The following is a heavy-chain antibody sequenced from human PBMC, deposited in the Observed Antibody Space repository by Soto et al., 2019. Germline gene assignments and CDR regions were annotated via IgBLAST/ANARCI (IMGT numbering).Heavy chain of an antibody. CDR1: VGSISSYY. CDR3: ARATTVTTQFDY. J-gene: IGHJ4*02. V-gene: IGHV4-59*01. Sequence: PSETLSLTCTVSVGSISSYYWSWIRQPPGKGLEWIGYIYYSGSTNYNPSLKSRVTISVDTSKNQFSLKLSSVTAADTAVYYCARATTVTTQFDYWGQGTLVTVSS. CDR2: IYYSGST. D-gene: IGHD4-4*01.